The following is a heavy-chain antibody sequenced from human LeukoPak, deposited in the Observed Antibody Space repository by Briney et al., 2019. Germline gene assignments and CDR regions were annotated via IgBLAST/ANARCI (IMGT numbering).Heavy chain of an antibody. CDR2: MYYSGST. V-gene: IGHV4-59*01. CDR3: ARAGYDTSGFWYFDL. Sequence: SETLSLTCSVSGGSISNYYWSWIRQPPGKGLEWIGSMYYSGSTNYNPSLKSRATISEDTSKKQFSLKLSSVTAADTAVYYCARAGYDTSGFWYFDLWGRGSLVTVSS. CDR1: GGSISNYY. J-gene: IGHJ2*01. D-gene: IGHD3-22*01.